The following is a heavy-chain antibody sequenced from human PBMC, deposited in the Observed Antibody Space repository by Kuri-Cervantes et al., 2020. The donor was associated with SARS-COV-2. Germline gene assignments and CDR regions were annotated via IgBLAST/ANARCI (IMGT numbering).Heavy chain of an antibody. V-gene: IGHV1-2*06. Sequence: ASVKVSCKASGYTFTGYYMHWVRQAPGQGLEWMGRINPNSGGTNYAQKFQGRVTMTRDTSISTAYMELSRLRSDDTAVYYCARQLGGGAHEYYFDYWGQGTLVTVSS. D-gene: IGHD2-21*01. CDR2: INPNSGGT. CDR3: ARQLGGGAHEYYFDY. CDR1: GYTFTGYY. J-gene: IGHJ4*02.